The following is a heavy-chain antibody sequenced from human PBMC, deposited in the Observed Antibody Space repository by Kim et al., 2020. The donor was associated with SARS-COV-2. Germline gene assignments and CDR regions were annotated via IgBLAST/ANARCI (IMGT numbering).Heavy chain of an antibody. CDR2: ISYDGSNK. Sequence: GGSLRLSCAASGFTFSSYAMHWVRQAPGKGLEWVAVISYDGSNKYYADSVKGRFTISRDNSKNTLYLQMNSLRAEDTAVYYCARAWGHYYGSGSTPGAF. V-gene: IGHV3-30*04. J-gene: IGHJ3*01. CDR3: ARAWGHYYGSGSTPGAF. D-gene: IGHD3-10*01. CDR1: GFTFSSYA.